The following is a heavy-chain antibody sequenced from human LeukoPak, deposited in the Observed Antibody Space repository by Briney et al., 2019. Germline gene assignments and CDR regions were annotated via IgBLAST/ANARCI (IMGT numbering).Heavy chain of an antibody. V-gene: IGHV3-74*01. CDR2: INIDGSST. Sequence: GGSLRLSCAVSGFTFSNYWMHWVHQAPGKGLVKGLVWVSRINIDGSSTNYADSVKGRFTISRDNAKNTLYLQMNSLRAEDTAVYYCAREITTNGGRYFDYWGQGTLVTVSS. CDR3: AREITTNGGRYFDY. J-gene: IGHJ4*02. CDR1: GFTFSNYW. D-gene: IGHD7-27*01.